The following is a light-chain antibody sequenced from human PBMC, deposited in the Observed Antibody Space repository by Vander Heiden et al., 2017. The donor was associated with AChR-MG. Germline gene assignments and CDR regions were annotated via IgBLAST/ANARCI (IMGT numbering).Light chain of an antibody. CDR2: RGD. Sequence: QSVLTQPPSASGTPGQRVPISCSGSSSNIGSNTVNWYQRLPGTAPKLLIFRGDQRPSGVPDRFSGSKSDTSASLAISGLQSEDEADYYCAAWDDSLLGLVFGGGTKLTVL. CDR3: AAWDDSLLGLV. V-gene: IGLV1-44*01. CDR1: SSNIGSNT. J-gene: IGLJ3*02.